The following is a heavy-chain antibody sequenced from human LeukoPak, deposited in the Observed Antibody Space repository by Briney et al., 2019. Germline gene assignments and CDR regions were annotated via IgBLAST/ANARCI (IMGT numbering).Heavy chain of an antibody. CDR3: AKAGYSYGLPADY. CDR1: GFTFSSYG. Sequence: SCKASGFTFSSYGMHWVRQAPGKGLEWVAVISYDGSNKYYADSVKGRFTISRDNSKNTLYLQMNSLRAEDTAVYYCAKAGYSYGLPADYWGQGTLVTVSS. J-gene: IGHJ4*02. CDR2: ISYDGSNK. V-gene: IGHV3-30*18. D-gene: IGHD5-18*01.